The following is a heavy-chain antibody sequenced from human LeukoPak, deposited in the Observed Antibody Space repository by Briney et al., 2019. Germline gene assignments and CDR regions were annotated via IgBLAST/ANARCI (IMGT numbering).Heavy chain of an antibody. CDR1: GFSFSSYG. D-gene: IGHD2-2*01. Sequence: GGSLRLSCAASGFSFSSYGMHWVRQAPGKGLEWVAFIRYDGHNKYSADSVKGRLTISRDSLKNTLSLQMNSLRLEDTAAYYCAKDIAPIVVSLGGGGFDYWGQGTLVTVSS. CDR2: IRYDGHNK. CDR3: AKDIAPIVVSLGGGGFDY. V-gene: IGHV3-30*02. J-gene: IGHJ4*02.